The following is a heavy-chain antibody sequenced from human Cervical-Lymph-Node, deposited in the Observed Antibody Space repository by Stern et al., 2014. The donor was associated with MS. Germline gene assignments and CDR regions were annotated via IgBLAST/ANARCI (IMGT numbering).Heavy chain of an antibody. D-gene: IGHD6-13*01. Sequence: QMQLVQSGAEVKKPGASVKVSCKASGYSFTDFNTHWVRQAPGQGFEWMGRISPHTGGARYAEKFQGRVTMTRDTSITTAYMELDRLTSDDTAVYYCATHGGSSFQMDVWGQGTTVTVSS. CDR1: GYSFTDFN. CDR2: ISPHTGGA. V-gene: IGHV1-2*06. CDR3: ATHGGSSFQMDV. J-gene: IGHJ6*02.